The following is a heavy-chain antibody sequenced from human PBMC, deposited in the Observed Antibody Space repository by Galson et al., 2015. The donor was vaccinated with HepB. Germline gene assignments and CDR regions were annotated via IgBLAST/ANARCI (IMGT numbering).Heavy chain of an antibody. V-gene: IGHV3-15*01. CDR1: GFSFTNAW. Sequence: SLRLSCAASGFSFTNAWMTWVRQAPGKGLEWVGRIKSKTDGGTTDYAASVKGRFTISRDDSKNTLYLQMNSLGTEDTAVYYCMTGPYASFYYYGMDVWGQGTTVTVSS. CDR3: MTGPYASFYYYGMDV. CDR2: IKSKTDGGTT. J-gene: IGHJ6*02.